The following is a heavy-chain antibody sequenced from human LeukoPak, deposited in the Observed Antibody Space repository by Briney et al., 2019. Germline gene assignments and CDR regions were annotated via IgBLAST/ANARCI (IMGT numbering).Heavy chain of an antibody. CDR3: AKDMGFVVVPAALDY. CDR1: GFTFSSYW. J-gene: IGHJ4*02. V-gene: IGHV3-9*01. Sequence: GGSLRLSCAASGFTFSSYWMSWVRQAPGKGLEWVSGISWNSGSIGYADSVKGRFTISRDNAKNSLYLQMNSLRAEDTALYYCAKDMGFVVVPAALDYWGQGTLVTVSS. CDR2: ISWNSGSI. D-gene: IGHD2-2*01.